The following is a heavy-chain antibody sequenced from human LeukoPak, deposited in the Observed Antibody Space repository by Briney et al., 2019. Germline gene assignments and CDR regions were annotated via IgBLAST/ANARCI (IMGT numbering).Heavy chain of an antibody. Sequence: SETLSLTCTVSGGSISSYYWSWIRQPPGKGLEWMGYIYYSGSTNYNPSLKSRVTISVDTSKNQFSLKLSSVTAADTAVYYCARATLLWFGEFDYWGQGTLVTVSS. V-gene: IGHV4-59*01. J-gene: IGHJ4*02. CDR3: ARATLLWFGEFDY. CDR1: GGSISSYY. D-gene: IGHD3-10*01. CDR2: IYYSGST.